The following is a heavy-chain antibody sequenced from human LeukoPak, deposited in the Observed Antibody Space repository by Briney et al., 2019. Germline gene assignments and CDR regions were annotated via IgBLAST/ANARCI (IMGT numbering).Heavy chain of an antibody. V-gene: IGHV3-23*01. CDR2: ISEGVGNT. J-gene: IGHJ4*02. CDR1: GFTFTNYA. CDR3: AKPPSLLAAARSG. D-gene: IGHD6-13*01. Sequence: GGSLRLSCAASGFTFTNYAMTWVRQAPGKGLEWVSGISEGVGNTYYADSVKGRFTISRDNSKNTLYLQMNSLRAEDTAVYYCAKPPSLLAAARSGWGQGTLVTVSS.